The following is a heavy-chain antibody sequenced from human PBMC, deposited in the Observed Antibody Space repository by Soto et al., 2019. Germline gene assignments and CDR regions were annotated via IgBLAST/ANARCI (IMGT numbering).Heavy chain of an antibody. D-gene: IGHD3-10*01. CDR2: IYYSGST. J-gene: IGHJ5*02. Sequence: SETLSLTCTVSGGSISSGDYYWSWIRQPPGKGLEWIGYIYYSGSTYYNPSLKSRVTISVDTSKNQFSLKLSSVTAADTAVYYCAREITMARGGAWFDPWGQGTLLTVSS. CDR3: AREITMARGGAWFDP. V-gene: IGHV4-30-4*01. CDR1: GGSISSGDYY.